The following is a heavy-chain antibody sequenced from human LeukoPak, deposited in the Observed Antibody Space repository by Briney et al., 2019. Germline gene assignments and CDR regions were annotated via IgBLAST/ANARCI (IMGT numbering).Heavy chain of an antibody. D-gene: IGHD3-16*01. Sequence: HPGGSLRLSCAASGFTFSNYWMHWVRQAPGKGLEWVSRINERATIISYADSVKGRFTISRENARNTLYLQMNSLTAEDTAVYYCVRDLILVWTPGDDFDHWAREPWSPSPQ. J-gene: IGHJ4*02. V-gene: IGHV3-74*01. CDR2: INERATII. CDR3: VRDLILVWTPGDDFDH. CDR1: GFTFSNYW.